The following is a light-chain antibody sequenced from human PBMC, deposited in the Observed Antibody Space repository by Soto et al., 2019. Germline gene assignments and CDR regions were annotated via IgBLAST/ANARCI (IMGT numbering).Light chain of an antibody. V-gene: IGLV2-8*01. J-gene: IGLJ2*01. Sequence: QSVLTQPPSASGSPGQSVTISCTGTSSDVGGYNYVSWYQQHPGKAPKVMMYEVSKRPSGVPDRFSGSKSGNTASLTVSGLQAEDEADYYCSSYGGTNSLKAFGGGTKVTVL. CDR3: SSYGGTNSLKA. CDR2: EVS. CDR1: SSDVGGYNY.